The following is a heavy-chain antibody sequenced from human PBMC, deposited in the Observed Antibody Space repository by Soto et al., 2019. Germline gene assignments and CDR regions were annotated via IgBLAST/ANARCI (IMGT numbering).Heavy chain of an antibody. CDR2: IYYSGST. V-gene: IGHV4-31*03. CDR3: ARGFAAAAGIMGWFDP. D-gene: IGHD6-13*01. J-gene: IGHJ5*02. Sequence: SETLSLTCTVSGGSISSSSYYWGWIRQPPGKGLEWIGYIYYSGSTYYNPSLKSRVTISVDTSKNQFSLKLSSVTAADTAVYYCARGFAAAAGIMGWFDPWGQGTLVTVSS. CDR1: GGSISSSSYY.